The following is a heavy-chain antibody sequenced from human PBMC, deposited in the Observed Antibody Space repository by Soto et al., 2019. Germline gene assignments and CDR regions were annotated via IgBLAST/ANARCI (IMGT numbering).Heavy chain of an antibody. CDR2: ISYDGSNK. CDR1: GFTFSSYA. V-gene: IGHV3-30-3*01. J-gene: IGHJ6*02. D-gene: IGHD5-18*01. Sequence: LRLSCAASGFTFSSYAMHWVRQAPGKGLEWVAVISYDGSNKYYADSVKGRFTISRDNSKNTLYLQMNSLRAEDTAVYYCARGSGYSYGRFYGMDVWGQGTTVTVSS. CDR3: ARGSGYSYGRFYGMDV.